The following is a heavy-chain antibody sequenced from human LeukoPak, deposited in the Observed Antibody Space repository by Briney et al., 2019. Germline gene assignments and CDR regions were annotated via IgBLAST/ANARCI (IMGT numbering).Heavy chain of an antibody. V-gene: IGHV3-21*01. CDR2: ISSSSSYI. CDR3: AGDDGYSYGYCWFDP. J-gene: IGHJ5*02. CDR1: GFTFSSYS. Sequence: GGSLRLSCAASGFTFSSYSMNWVRQAPGKGLEWVSSISSSSSYIYYADSVKGRFTISRDNAKNSLYLQMNSLRAEVTAVYYCAGDDGYSYGYCWFDPWGQGTLVTVSS. D-gene: IGHD5-18*01.